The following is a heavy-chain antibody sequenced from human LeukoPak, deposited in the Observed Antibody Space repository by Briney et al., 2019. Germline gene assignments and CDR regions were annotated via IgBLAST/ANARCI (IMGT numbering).Heavy chain of an antibody. CDR3: ARVNAYSSLQLDY. Sequence: GASVKVSCKVSGHTLTELSMHWVRQAPGQGLEWIGWINPNSGGKNFAQKFQGRVTMTSDTSISTAYMELSGLRSDDTAVYYCARVNAYSSLQLDYWGQGTLVIVSS. J-gene: IGHJ4*02. D-gene: IGHD3-22*01. V-gene: IGHV1-2*02. CDR2: INPNSGGK. CDR1: GHTLTELS.